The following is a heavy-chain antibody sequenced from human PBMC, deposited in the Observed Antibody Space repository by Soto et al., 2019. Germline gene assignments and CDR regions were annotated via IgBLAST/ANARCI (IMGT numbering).Heavy chain of an antibody. J-gene: IGHJ5*02. CDR1: GVTFSSYA. CDR2: ISAGGGGT. Sequence: GGSLRLSCAASGVTFSSYALTWFRQAPGKGLEWVSTISAGGGGTYYADSVKGRFTISRDNSKNTLYLQMSSLRAEDTAVYYCAKGGMATRLSGWFDPWGQGTLVTVSS. V-gene: IGHV3-23*01. D-gene: IGHD3-16*02. CDR3: AKGGMATRLSGWFDP.